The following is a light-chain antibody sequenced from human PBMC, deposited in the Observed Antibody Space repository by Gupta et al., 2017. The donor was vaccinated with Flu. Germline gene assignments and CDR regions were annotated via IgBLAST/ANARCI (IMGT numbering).Light chain of an antibody. J-gene: IGLJ3*02. CDR3: SSNTSSSTLV. CDR2: EVS. V-gene: IGLV2-14*01. Sequence: QSAMTQPASVSGSPGQSNTIPCTGTSSEFGGYNYVSWYQQHPGKAPNLMIYEVSNRPSGVSNRFSGSKSGNTASLTISGLQAEDEADYYCSSNTSSSTLVFGAGTKLTVL. CDR1: SSEFGGYNY.